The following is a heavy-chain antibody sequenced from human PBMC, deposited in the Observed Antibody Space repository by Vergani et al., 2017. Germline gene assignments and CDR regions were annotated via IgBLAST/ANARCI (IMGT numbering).Heavy chain of an antibody. Sequence: EVQLVESGGGLVKRGGSLRLSCAASEFTFSNYAMNWVRQAPGKGLEWVSGISGSGVSAYYTDSVKGRFTISRDNSKNMLFLQMNNLRTEDTAIYYCAKQYFVSGNDLFDYWGQGTLVTVSS. CDR3: AKQYFVSGNDLFDY. D-gene: IGHD3-10*01. V-gene: IGHV3-23*04. J-gene: IGHJ4*02. CDR2: ISGSGVSA. CDR1: EFTFSNYA.